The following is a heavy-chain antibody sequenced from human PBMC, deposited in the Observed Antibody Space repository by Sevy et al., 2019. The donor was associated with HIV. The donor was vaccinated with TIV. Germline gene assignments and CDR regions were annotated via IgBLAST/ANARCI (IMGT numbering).Heavy chain of an antibody. D-gene: IGHD2-8*01. J-gene: IGHJ6*02. Sequence: ASVKVSCKASGYSFSSYTLHWVRQAPGQRLEWMGWINAGNGDTKYSEKFQGRVTITRDTSANTAYMELSSLTSEDTAVYYCARVRAVYYYYGMDVWGQGTTVTVSS. CDR1: GYSFSSYT. V-gene: IGHV1-3*01. CDR3: ARVRAVYYYYGMDV. CDR2: INAGNGDT.